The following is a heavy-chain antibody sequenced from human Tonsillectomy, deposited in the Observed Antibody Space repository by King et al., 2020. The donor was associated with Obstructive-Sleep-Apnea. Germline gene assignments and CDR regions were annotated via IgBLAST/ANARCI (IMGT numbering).Heavy chain of an antibody. CDR3: AKRGINPYYFDY. D-gene: IGHD3-10*01. CDR1: GFTFSSYG. Sequence: VQLVESGGGVVQPGRSLRLSCAASGFTFSSYGMHWVRQAPGKGLEWVATISYDVSNKNYADYVKGRFTISRDNSKNTLYLQMNSLKTEDTAVYYCAKRGINPYYFDYWGQGTLVTVSS. CDR2: ISYDVSNK. V-gene: IGHV3-30*18. J-gene: IGHJ4*02.